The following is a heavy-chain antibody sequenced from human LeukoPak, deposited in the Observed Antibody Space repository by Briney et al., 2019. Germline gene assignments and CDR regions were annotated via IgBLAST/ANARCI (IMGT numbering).Heavy chain of an antibody. D-gene: IGHD6-19*01. CDR3: AKGAYSSGWYFDY. V-gene: IGHV3-23*01. CDR2: ISGSGGST. J-gene: IGHJ4*02. Sequence: GGYLRLASAASGFTFSSYAMSWVRQAPGKGLEWVSAISGSGGSTYYADSVKGRFTISRDNSKNTLYLQMNSLRAEDTAVYYCAKGAYSSGWYFDYWGQGTLVTVSS. CDR1: GFTFSSYA.